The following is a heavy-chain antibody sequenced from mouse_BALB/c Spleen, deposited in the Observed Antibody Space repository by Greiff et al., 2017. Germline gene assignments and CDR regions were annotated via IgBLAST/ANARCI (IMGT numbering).Heavy chain of an antibody. D-gene: IGHD2-4*01. V-gene: IGHV1S81*02. CDR1: CYTFTSYW. J-gene: IGHJ4*01. CDR3: ARRLEAMDY. CDR2: INPSNGRT. Sequence: VQLQQPGAELVKPGASVKLSCKASCYTFTSYWMHWVKQRPGQGLEWIGEINPSNGRTNYNEKFKSKATLTVDKSSSTAYMQLSSLTSEDSAVYYCARRLEAMDYWGQGTSVTVSS.